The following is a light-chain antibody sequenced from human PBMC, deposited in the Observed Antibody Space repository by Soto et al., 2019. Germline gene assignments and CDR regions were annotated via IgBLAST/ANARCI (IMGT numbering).Light chain of an antibody. CDR1: QSITRR. J-gene: IGKJ2*01. CDR3: PQSTKTNNTWI. V-gene: IGKV1-5*01. Sequence: DMQLTQSPSTRSASVGDRVTITCRASQSITRRMAWYQQTTGKAPKLLIYDASNLESGVPSRFSGSQSWKEFTRNSSSLQPAESATYYGPQSTKTNNTWIFGPVTKLDI. CDR2: DAS.